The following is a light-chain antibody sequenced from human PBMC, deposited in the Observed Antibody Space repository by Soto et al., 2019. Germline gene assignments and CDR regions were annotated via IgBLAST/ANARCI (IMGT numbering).Light chain of an antibody. J-gene: IGKJ1*01. V-gene: IGKV1-9*01. CDR1: QGISSY. CDR2: AAS. Sequence: DIQLTQSPSFLSASVGDRVTITCRASQGISSYLAWYQQNPWKAPKLLIYAASTLQSGVTSRFSGSGSVTEFTLTIRSLKPEDIATYYCQLLNSYPPWTFGQGTKVEIK. CDR3: QLLNSYPPWT.